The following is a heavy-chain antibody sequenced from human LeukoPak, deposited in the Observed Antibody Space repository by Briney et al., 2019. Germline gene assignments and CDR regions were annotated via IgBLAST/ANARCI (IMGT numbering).Heavy chain of an antibody. CDR3: ARAPGGYDSSGYYYGSYYYYGMDV. D-gene: IGHD3-22*01. V-gene: IGHV3-66*01. CDR2: IYSGGST. CDR1: GFTVSSNY. Sequence: PGGSLRLSCAASGFTVSSNYMSWVRQAPGEGLEWVSVIYSGGSTYYADSVKGRFTISRDNSKNTLYLQMNSLRAEDTAVYYCARAPGGYDSSGYYYGSYYYYGMDVWGQGTTVTVSS. J-gene: IGHJ6*02.